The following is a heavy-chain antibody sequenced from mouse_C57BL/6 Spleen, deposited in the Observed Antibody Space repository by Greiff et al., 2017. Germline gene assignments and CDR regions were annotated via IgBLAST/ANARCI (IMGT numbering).Heavy chain of an antibody. CDR3: AREGGYSRYFDV. J-gene: IGHJ1*03. CDR2: ISDGGSYT. CDR1: GFTFSSYA. V-gene: IGHV5-4*01. Sequence: EVKLVESGGGLVKPGGSLKLSCAASGFTFSSYAMSWVRQTPEKRLEWVATISDGGSYTYYPDNVKGRFTISRDNAKNNLYLQMSHLKSEDTAMYYCAREGGYSRYFDVWGTGTTVTVSS. D-gene: IGHD2-3*01.